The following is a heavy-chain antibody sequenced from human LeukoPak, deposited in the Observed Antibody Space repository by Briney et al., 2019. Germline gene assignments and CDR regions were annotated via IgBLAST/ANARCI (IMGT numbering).Heavy chain of an antibody. V-gene: IGHV3-7*01. CDR2: INQDGSEK. D-gene: IGHD3-22*01. CDR3: ARDSLLMYYYDSSGFDY. Sequence: PGGSLRLSCAASGFTFSSYWMNWVRQAPGKGLEWVANINQDGSEKYYVDSVKGRFTISRDNAKNSLYLQMNSLGAEDTAVYYCARDSLLMYYYDSSGFDYWGQGTLVTVSS. J-gene: IGHJ4*02. CDR1: GFTFSSYW.